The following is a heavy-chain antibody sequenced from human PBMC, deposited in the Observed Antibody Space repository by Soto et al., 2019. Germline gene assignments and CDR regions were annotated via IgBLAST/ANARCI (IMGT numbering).Heavy chain of an antibody. D-gene: IGHD4-17*01. J-gene: IGHJ4*02. Sequence: QVQLVESGGGVVQPGRSLRLSCAASGFTFSSYAMHWVRQAPGKGLEWVAVISYDGSNKYYADSVKGRFTISRDNSKNTLYLQMNSLRAEDTGVYYCARYGDYSAYWGQGTLVTVSS. CDR3: ARYGDYSAY. CDR1: GFTFSSYA. V-gene: IGHV3-30-3*01. CDR2: ISYDGSNK.